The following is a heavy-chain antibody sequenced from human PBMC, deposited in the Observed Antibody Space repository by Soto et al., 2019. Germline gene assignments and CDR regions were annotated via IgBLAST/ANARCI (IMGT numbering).Heavy chain of an antibody. CDR2: IIPIFGTA. CDR1: GGTFSRHA. J-gene: IGHJ4*02. D-gene: IGHD6-19*01. V-gene: IGHV1-69*01. Sequence: QVQLVQSGAEVRKPGSSVKVSCKASGGTFSRHAISWVRQAPGQGLEWMGGIIPIFGTANHAQKFQGRVTIIADESTSTVYMELRSLRSDDTAVYYCARGGLAVAGSIDFDYWGQGTLVTVSS. CDR3: ARGGLAVAGSIDFDY.